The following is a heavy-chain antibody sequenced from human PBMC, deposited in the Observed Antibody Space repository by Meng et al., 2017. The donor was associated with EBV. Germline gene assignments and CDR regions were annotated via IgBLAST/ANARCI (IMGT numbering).Heavy chain of an antibody. CDR3: ASESGRGYTPDH. D-gene: IGHD3-10*01. Sequence: QVELLESAAVVKKPASVVTVSCKTSGGPFRYYAISWVRQAPGQGLEWLGGFLPRLGAPNYAQKFHGRVKITADESTSTHYMDLSSLRSEDTAIYYCASESGRGYTPDHWGQGTLVTVSS. V-gene: IGHV1-69*01. CDR2: FLPRLGAP. J-gene: IGHJ4*02. CDR1: GGPFRYYA.